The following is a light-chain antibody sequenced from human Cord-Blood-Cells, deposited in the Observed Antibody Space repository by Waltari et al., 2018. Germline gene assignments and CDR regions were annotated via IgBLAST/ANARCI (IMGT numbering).Light chain of an antibody. CDR3: QQYNNWPLYT. CDR1: QSVSSN. J-gene: IGKJ2*01. V-gene: IGKV3-15*01. CDR2: GAS. Sequence: MTHSPATLSVSPGERVTLSCRASQSVSSNLAWYQQKPGQAPRLLIYGASTRATGIPARFSGSGSGTEFTLTISSLQSEDFAVYYCQQYNNWPLYTFGQGTKLEIK.